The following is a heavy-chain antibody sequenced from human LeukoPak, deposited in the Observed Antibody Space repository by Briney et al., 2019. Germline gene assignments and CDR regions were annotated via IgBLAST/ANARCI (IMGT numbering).Heavy chain of an antibody. Sequence: PSQTLSLTCTVSGGSISSGGYYWSWIRQHPGKGLEWIGYIYYSGSTYYNPSLKSRVTISVDTSKNQFSLKLSSVTAADTAVYYYARETAYGGNSGPYYYYYYMDVWGKGTTVTVSS. CDR3: ARETAYGGNSGPYYYYYYMDV. CDR2: IYYSGST. V-gene: IGHV4-31*03. D-gene: IGHD4-23*01. CDR1: GGSISSGGYY. J-gene: IGHJ6*03.